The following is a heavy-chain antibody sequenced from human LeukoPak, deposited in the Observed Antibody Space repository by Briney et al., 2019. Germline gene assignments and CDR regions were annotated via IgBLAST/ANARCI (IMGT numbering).Heavy chain of an antibody. CDR1: GFTFSSYA. CDR2: ISGSGGST. V-gene: IGHV3-23*01. D-gene: IGHD3-22*01. CDR3: AKGGGYYYDSSGYYHDAFDI. J-gene: IGHJ3*02. Sequence: GGSLRLSCAASGFTFSSYAMSWVRQAPGKGLEWASAISGSGGSTYYADSVKGRFTISRDNSKNTLYLQMNSLRAEDTAVYYCAKGGGYYYDSSGYYHDAFDIWGQGTMVTVSS.